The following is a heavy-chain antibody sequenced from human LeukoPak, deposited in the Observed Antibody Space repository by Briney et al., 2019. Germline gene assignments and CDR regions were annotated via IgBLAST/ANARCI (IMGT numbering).Heavy chain of an antibody. J-gene: IGHJ5*02. CDR3: ARDDCSSISCYHNWFDP. CDR2: ISTDGSST. V-gene: IGHV3-74*01. Sequence: GGSLRPSCAASGFTFNNYWMHWVRRAPGKGLVWVSRISTDGSSTSYADSVEGRFTISRDNAKNSLYLQMNSLRAEDTAVYYCARDDCSSISCYHNWFDPWGQGTLVTVSS. CDR1: GFTFNNYW. D-gene: IGHD2-2*01.